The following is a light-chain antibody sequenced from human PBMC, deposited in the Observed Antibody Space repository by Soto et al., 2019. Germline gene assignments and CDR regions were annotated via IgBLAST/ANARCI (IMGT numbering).Light chain of an antibody. Sequence: IQMTQSPSSLSASVGDRVTITCRASQAIGNDLGWFQQKAGKAPKRLIYAASSLQSGVPSRFRGSGSGTEFTLTITSLQPEDFATYYCLQDNSCPLSFGGGTKVEIK. CDR3: LQDNSCPLS. J-gene: IGKJ4*01. CDR2: AAS. CDR1: QAIGND. V-gene: IGKV1-17*01.